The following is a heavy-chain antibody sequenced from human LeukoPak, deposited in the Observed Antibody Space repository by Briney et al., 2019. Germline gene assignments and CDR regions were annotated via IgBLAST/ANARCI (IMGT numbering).Heavy chain of an antibody. D-gene: IGHD1-7*01. Sequence: SETLSLTCTVSGGSISSGDYYWSWIRQPPGKGLERIGYIYYSGSTYYNPSLKSRVTISVDTSKNQFSLKLSSVTAADTAVYYCARDRELSAFDIWGQGTMVTVSS. CDR2: IYYSGST. J-gene: IGHJ3*02. CDR1: GGSISSGDYY. V-gene: IGHV4-30-4*01. CDR3: ARDRELSAFDI.